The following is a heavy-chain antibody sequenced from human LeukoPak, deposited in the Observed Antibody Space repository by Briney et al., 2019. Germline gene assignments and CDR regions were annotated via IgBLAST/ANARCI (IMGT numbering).Heavy chain of an antibody. CDR2: GHYTGNS. CDR3: ARHDNRGYYSLQS. J-gene: IGHJ5*02. CDR1: GASISSFY. D-gene: IGHD3-22*01. Sequence: SETLSLTCTVSGASISSFYWSWIRLPPGKGLEWIGFGHYTGNSNYNPSLRSRVTISVDTSKNQFTLRLSSVTAADTAVYYCARHDNRGYYSLQSWGQGALVTVSS. V-gene: IGHV4-59*08.